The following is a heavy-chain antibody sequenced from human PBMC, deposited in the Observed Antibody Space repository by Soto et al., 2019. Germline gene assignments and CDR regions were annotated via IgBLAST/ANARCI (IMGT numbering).Heavy chain of an antibody. D-gene: IGHD1-26*01. CDR2: IIPIFGTA. V-gene: IGHV1-69*01. J-gene: IGHJ4*02. Sequence: QVQLVQSGAEVKKPGSSVKVSCKASGGTFSSYSINWVRQAPGQGLEWMGEIIPIFGTANYAQKFQGRVTITAGESTSTAYMVLSSLRSEDSAAHYFARDGGRHSGGIDYWGQGTLVTVSS. CDR1: GGTFSSYS. CDR3: ARDGGRHSGGIDY.